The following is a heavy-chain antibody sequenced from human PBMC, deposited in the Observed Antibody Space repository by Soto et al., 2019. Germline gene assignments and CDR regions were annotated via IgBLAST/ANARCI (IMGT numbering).Heavy chain of an antibody. D-gene: IGHD2-21*02. Sequence: QVQLQQWGAGLLKPSETLSLTCAVYGGSFSGYYWSWIRQPPGKGLEWIGEINHSGSTNYNPSLKSRLPLSVATSKNQFSLKLSSVTAADTAVYYCARGSNIVVVTATLNFGLFDYWGQGTLVTVSS. CDR2: INHSGST. V-gene: IGHV4-34*01. J-gene: IGHJ4*02. CDR3: ARGSNIVVVTATLNFGLFDY. CDR1: GGSFSGYY.